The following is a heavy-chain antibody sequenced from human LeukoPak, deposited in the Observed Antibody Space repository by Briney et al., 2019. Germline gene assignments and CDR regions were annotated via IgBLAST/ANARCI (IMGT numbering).Heavy chain of an antibody. J-gene: IGHJ6*02. CDR1: GGSISSSSYY. D-gene: IGHD3-16*01. CDR3: ARVGFMITFGEPPHGMDV. Sequence: KPSETLSLTCTVSGGSISSSSYYWGWIRQPPGKGLEWIGSIYYSGSTYYNPSLKSRVSISVDTSKNQFSLKLSSVSAADTAVYYCARVGFMITFGEPPHGMDVWGQGTTVTVSS. CDR2: IYYSGST. V-gene: IGHV4-39*07.